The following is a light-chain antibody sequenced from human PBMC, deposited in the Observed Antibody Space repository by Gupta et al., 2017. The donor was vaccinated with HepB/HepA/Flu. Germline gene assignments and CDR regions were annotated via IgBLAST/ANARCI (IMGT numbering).Light chain of an antibody. CDR2: GAS. J-gene: IGKJ2*02. V-gene: IGKV1-39*01. CDR1: QSISNY. CDR3: QQSDSTPST. Sequence: DIQMTQSPSSLSASVGERVTITCRTSQSISNYLNWYQQKPGEAPNLLIYGASSLQSGVPSRFSGSGSGTDFTLTIGRLQPEDFATYYCQQSDSTPSTFGQGTKVDIK.